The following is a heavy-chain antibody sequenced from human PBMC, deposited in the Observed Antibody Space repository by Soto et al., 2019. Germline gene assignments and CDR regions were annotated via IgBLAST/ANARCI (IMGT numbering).Heavy chain of an antibody. D-gene: IGHD2-2*01. Sequence: GGSLRLSCAASGFTFSSYAMSWVRQAPGKGLEWVSAISGSGGSTYYADSVKGRFTISRDNSKNTLYLQMNSLRAEDTAVYYCAKESRGYCSSTSCPEDAFDIWGQGTMVTVSS. V-gene: IGHV3-23*01. CDR1: GFTFSSYA. CDR2: ISGSGGST. CDR3: AKESRGYCSSTSCPEDAFDI. J-gene: IGHJ3*02.